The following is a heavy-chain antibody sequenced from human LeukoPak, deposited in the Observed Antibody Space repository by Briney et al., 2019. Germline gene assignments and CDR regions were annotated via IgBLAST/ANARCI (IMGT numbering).Heavy chain of an antibody. J-gene: IGHJ4*02. CDR3: ARHRERTMARRAFDS. D-gene: IGHD3-10*01. CDR1: GYPFTTSW. CDR2: IYPGDSET. Sequence: GVSLKISCRTSGYPFTTSWIGWVRQTPGKGLELMGIIYPGDSETRYSPSFQGQVTFSVDTSTTTAYLQWSSLKASDTAIYYCARHRERTMARRAFDSWGQGTLVTVSS. V-gene: IGHV5-51*01.